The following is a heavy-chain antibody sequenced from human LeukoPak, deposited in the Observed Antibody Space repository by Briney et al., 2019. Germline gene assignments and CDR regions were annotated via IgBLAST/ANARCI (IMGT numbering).Heavy chain of an antibody. CDR1: GSSISSYY. D-gene: IGHD2-2*01. CDR3: ARGTLTKGYFDL. Sequence: SETLSLTCTVSGSSISSYYWSWIRQPPGKGLEWIGYIYYSGSTNYNPSLKSRVTISVDTSKNQFSLKLSSVTAADTAVYYCARGTLTKGYFDLWGRGTLVTVSS. CDR2: IYYSGST. J-gene: IGHJ2*01. V-gene: IGHV4-59*01.